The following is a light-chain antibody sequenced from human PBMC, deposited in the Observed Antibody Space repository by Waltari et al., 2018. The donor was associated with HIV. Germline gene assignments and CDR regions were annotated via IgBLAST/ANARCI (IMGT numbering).Light chain of an antibody. J-gene: IGLJ2*01. Sequence: QTVVTQEPSSSVSPGGTVTLTCGLNSGSVSTSSYPSWYQQTPGQSPRTLIYSTNTRSSEVPDRFSGAILRNKAALTITGAQADDESDYYCVLYMGSGIWVFGGGTKLTVL. CDR3: VLYMGSGIWV. CDR2: STN. V-gene: IGLV8-61*01. CDR1: SGSVSTSSY.